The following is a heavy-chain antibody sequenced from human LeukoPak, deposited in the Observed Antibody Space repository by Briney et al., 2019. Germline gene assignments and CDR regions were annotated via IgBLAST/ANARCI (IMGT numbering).Heavy chain of an antibody. CDR3: ARGSYIAARPGGFDY. CDR2: ISSSGSSI. D-gene: IGHD6-6*01. Sequence: GGSLRLSCAASGFTFRDYYMSWIRQAPGKGLEWVSYISSSGSSIYYADSVKGRFTISRDNAKNSLYLQMNSLRAEDTAVYYCARGSYIAARPGGFDYWGQGTLVTVSS. J-gene: IGHJ4*02. CDR1: GFTFRDYY. V-gene: IGHV3-11*04.